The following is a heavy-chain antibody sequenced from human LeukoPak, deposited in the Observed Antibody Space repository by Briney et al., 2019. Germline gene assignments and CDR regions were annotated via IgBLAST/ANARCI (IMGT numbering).Heavy chain of an antibody. V-gene: IGHV3-23*01. CDR3: SNRGSMVRGMDYYYYMDV. D-gene: IGHD3-10*01. CDR2: ISGSGGST. J-gene: IGHJ6*03. CDR1: GFTFSSYA. Sequence: GGSLRLSCAASGFTFSSYAMSWVRQAPGKGLEWVSAISGSGGSTYYADSVKGRFTISRDNSKTTLYLQMNSLRGEDTAVHYCSNRGSMVRGMDYYYYMDVWGKGTTVTVSS.